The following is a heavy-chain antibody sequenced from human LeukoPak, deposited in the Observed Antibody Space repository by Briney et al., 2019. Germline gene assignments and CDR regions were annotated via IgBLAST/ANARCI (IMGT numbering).Heavy chain of an antibody. CDR3: ARSKYNWNNYFDY. CDR1: GFTFSSYW. CDR2: INSDGSST. Sequence: GGSLRLSCAASGFTFSSYWMHWVRQAPGKGLVWVPRINSDGSSTSYADSVKGRFTISRDNAKNTLYLQMNSLRAEDTAVYYCARSKYNWNNYFDYWGQGTLVTVSS. D-gene: IGHD1/OR15-1a*01. J-gene: IGHJ4*02. V-gene: IGHV3-74*01.